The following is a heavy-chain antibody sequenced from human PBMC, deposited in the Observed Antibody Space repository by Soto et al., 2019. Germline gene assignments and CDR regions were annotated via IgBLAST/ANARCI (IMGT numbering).Heavy chain of an antibody. D-gene: IGHD3-10*01. CDR1: GYTFTSYG. J-gene: IGHJ4*02. CDR3: ARDQAYGSGSQ. Sequence: QVQLVQSGAEVKKPGASVKVSCKASGYTFTSYGISWVRQAPGQGLEWMGWISAYNGNTNYAQKLKGXXTXTXXTATSTAYVALRSLRSDDTAVYYCARDQAYGSGSQWGQGTLVTVSS. V-gene: IGHV1-18*01. CDR2: ISAYNGNT.